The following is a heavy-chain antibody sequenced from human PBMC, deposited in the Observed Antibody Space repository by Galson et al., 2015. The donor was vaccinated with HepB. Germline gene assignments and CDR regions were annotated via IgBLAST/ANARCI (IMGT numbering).Heavy chain of an antibody. J-gene: IGHJ4*01. Sequence: SCKASGYTFTGYYMHWVRQAPGQGLEWMGWINPNSGGANYAQRFQGRVTMTRDTSINTAYMELNSLRSDDTAVYYCARGRYCSGGSCYSPFDSWGQGTLVTVSS. D-gene: IGHD2-15*01. CDR3: ARGRYCSGGSCYSPFDS. CDR1: GYTFTGYY. V-gene: IGHV1-2*02. CDR2: INPNSGGA.